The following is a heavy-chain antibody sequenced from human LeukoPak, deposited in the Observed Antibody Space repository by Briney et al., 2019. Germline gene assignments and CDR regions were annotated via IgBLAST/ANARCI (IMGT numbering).Heavy chain of an antibody. Sequence: GGSLRLSCAASGFTFSDAWMSWVRQAPGKGLDWVGRIKSQTGGGTTDYAAPVKGRFSISRDDSKNTLYLQMNSLKTEDTAVYYCTRVGTTWFHSWGQGTLVTVSS. CDR2: IKSQTGGGTT. J-gene: IGHJ5*01. CDR1: GFTFSDAW. CDR3: TRVGTTWFHS. V-gene: IGHV3-15*01. D-gene: IGHD1-26*01.